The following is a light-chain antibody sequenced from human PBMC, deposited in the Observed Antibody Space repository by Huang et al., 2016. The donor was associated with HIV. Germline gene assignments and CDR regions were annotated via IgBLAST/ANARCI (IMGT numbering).Light chain of an antibody. CDR3: QQYNNWPPLT. V-gene: IGKV3-15*01. Sequence: EVVMTQSPNTLSVSPGERATLSCRASQSISSNLAWYQQKPGQAPRLLIYRASARAAGVPASFSGSGSGTEFTLTISSLQSEDFAIYYCQQYNNWPPLTFGGGTKVEI. CDR1: QSISSN. CDR2: RAS. J-gene: IGKJ4*01.